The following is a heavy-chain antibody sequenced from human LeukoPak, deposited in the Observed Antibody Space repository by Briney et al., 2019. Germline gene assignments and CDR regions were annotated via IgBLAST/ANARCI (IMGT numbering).Heavy chain of an antibody. V-gene: IGHV4-34*01. J-gene: IGHJ4*02. D-gene: IGHD6-19*01. CDR1: GGSFSGYY. CDR2: IYYSGST. CDR3: ALGTVGGTVY. Sequence: SETLSLTCAVYGGSFSGYYWSWIRQPPGKGLEWIGSIYYSGSTYYNPSLKSRVTISVDTSKNQFSLKLSSVTAADTAVYYCALGTVGGTVYWGQGTLVTVSS.